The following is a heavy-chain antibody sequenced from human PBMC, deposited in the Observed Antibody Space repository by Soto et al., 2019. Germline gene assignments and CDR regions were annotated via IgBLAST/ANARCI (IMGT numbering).Heavy chain of an antibody. D-gene: IGHD3-10*01. V-gene: IGHV3-7*01. Sequence: PGGSLRLSCAASGFTFSNSWMSWVRQAPGKGLEWVANIKENGSEKYYVDSVKGRFTISRDNAKNSLYLQMNSLRAEDTAVYYCARCFGSPYYYYMDVWGKGTTVTVSS. CDR1: GFTFSNSW. CDR3: ARCFGSPYYYYMDV. CDR2: IKENGSEK. J-gene: IGHJ6*03.